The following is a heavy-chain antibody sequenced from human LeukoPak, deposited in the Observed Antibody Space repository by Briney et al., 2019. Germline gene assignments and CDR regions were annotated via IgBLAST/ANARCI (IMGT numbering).Heavy chain of an antibody. CDR1: GFTFSSYA. Sequence: GGSLRLSXAASGFTFSSYAMSWVRQAPGKGLEWVSAISGSGGSTCYADSVKGRFTISRDNSENTLYLQMNSLRAEDTAVYYCAKDYGDRHDWGQGTLVTVSS. J-gene: IGHJ4*02. D-gene: IGHD4-17*01. CDR2: ISGSGGST. CDR3: AKDYGDRHD. V-gene: IGHV3-23*01.